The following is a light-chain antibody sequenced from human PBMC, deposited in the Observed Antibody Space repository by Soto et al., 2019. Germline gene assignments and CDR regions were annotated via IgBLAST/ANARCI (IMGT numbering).Light chain of an antibody. CDR3: QQYNNWPQT. Sequence: EIVMTQSPATLSVSPGERATLSCWASQSAGSNLAWYQQKPGQAPRLLIYGASARATGIPARFSGSGSGTEFTLTISSLQYEDFAVYYCQQYNNWPQTFGQGTKVEIK. J-gene: IGKJ1*01. CDR2: GAS. CDR1: QSAGSN. V-gene: IGKV3-15*01.